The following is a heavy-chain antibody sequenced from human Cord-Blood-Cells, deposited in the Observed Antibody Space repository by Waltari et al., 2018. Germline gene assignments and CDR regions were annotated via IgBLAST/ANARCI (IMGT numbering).Heavy chain of an antibody. CDR3: ARDGDYDY. CDR1: GGSFSGYY. Sequence: QVQLQQWGAGLLKPSETLSLTCAVYGGSFSGYYWSWIRQPPGKGLEWIGEINHSGSTNSNPSLKSRVTISVDTSKNQFSLKLSSVTAADTAVYYCARDGDYDYWGQGTLVTVSS. D-gene: IGHD4-17*01. J-gene: IGHJ4*02. CDR2: INHSGST. V-gene: IGHV4-34*01.